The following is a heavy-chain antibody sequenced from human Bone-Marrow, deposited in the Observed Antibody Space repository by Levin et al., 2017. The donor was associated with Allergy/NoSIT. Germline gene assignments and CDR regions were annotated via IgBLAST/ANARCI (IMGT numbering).Heavy chain of an antibody. D-gene: IGHD5-24*01. Sequence: KPSETLSLTCTVSGASIRGYFWSWIRQPPGKALEWIGFVYNTASPSYNPSLKNRVAMSVDMSTSQFSLTLNSVTAADTAVYYCARDSKTRDGFDLWGQGTLVTVSS. V-gene: IGHV4-59*01. J-gene: IGHJ5*02. CDR1: GASIRGYF. CDR2: VYNTASP. CDR3: ARDSKTRDGFDL.